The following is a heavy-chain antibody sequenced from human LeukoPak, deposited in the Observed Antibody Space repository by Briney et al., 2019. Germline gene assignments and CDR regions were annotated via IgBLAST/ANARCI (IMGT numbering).Heavy chain of an antibody. D-gene: IGHD1-14*01. J-gene: IGHJ4*02. V-gene: IGHV4-61*02. CDR1: GGSISSGSYY. CDR3: ARFSGMGNFDY. Sequence: SETLSLTCTVSGGSISSGSYYWSWIRRPAGKGLEWIGRIYTSGSTNYNPSPKSRVTISVDTSKNQFSLKLSSVTAADTAVYYCARFSGMGNFDYWGQGTLVTVSS. CDR2: IYTSGST.